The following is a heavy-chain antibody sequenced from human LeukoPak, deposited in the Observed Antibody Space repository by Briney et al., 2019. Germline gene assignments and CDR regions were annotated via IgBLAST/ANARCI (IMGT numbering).Heavy chain of an antibody. D-gene: IGHD5-24*01. CDR2: INYSGST. V-gene: IGHV4-59*01. CDR3: ARGDGYNPF. CDR1: GASMSIYY. J-gene: IGHJ4*02. Sequence: SETLSLTCSVSGASMSIYYWGWIRQPPGKGLEWIGYINYSGSTNYNPSLKGRATISVDMSKNQFSLRLSSVTAADTAVYYCARGDGYNPFWGQGTLVTVSS.